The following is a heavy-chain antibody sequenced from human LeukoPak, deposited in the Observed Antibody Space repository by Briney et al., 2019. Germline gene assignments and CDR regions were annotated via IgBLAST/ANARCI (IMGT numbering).Heavy chain of an antibody. D-gene: IGHD1-26*01. V-gene: IGHV4-34*01. CDR3: ARGEWELPFDY. Sequence: SQTLSLTCTVSGGSISSYYWSWIRQPPGKGLEWIGEINHSGSTNYNPSLKSRVTISVDTSKNQFSLKLSSVTAADTAVYYCARGEWELPFDYWAREPWSPSPQ. CDR2: INHSGST. CDR1: GGSISSYY. J-gene: IGHJ4*02.